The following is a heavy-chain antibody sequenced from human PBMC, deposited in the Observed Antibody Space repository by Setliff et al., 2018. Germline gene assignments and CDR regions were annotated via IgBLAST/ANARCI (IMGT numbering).Heavy chain of an antibody. CDR1: GGSISSSSYY. CDR2: VYYSGST. J-gene: IGHJ4*02. Sequence: SETRSPTCTVSGGSISSSSYYWGWIRQPPGKGLEWSGSVYYSGSTYYNPSLKSRVTISVDTSKNQFSLQQSALTAADTAVYYCARKETYNNFWSGYFDYWGQGTLVTVSS. D-gene: IGHD3-3*01. V-gene: IGHV4-39*07. CDR3: ARKETYNNFWSGYFDY.